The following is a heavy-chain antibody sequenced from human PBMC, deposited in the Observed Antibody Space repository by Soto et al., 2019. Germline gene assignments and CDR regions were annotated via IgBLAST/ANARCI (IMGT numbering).Heavy chain of an antibody. J-gene: IGHJ4*02. CDR3: ARVFSSSGYYYYFDY. D-gene: IGHD3-22*01. Sequence: ASVKVSCKASGYTFISHYIHWVRQAPGQGLEWMGMINPNGGSTVYGRKFQGRVTMTSDTSTSTVYMEVSSLRSEDTAVYYCARVFSSSGYYYYFDYWGQGTLVTVSS. CDR2: INPNGGST. V-gene: IGHV1-46*01. CDR1: GYTFISHY.